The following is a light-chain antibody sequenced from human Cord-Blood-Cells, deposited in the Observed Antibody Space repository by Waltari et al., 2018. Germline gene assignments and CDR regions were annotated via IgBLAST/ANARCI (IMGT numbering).Light chain of an antibody. CDR2: AAS. Sequence: DIQMTQSPYSLSASVGDRVTITCRASQSISSYLNWYQQKPRKAPKLLIYAASSLQSGVPSRFSGSGSRTDFTLTISSLQPEDFATYYCQQSYSTPYSFGQGTKLEIK. CDR3: QQSYSTPYS. V-gene: IGKV1-39*01. J-gene: IGKJ2*03. CDR1: QSISSY.